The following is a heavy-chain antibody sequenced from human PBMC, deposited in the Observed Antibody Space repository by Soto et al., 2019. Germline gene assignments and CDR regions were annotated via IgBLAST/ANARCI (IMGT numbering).Heavy chain of an antibody. D-gene: IGHD1-26*01. CDR3: ARDQWELGGDAFDI. CDR2: IYSGGST. V-gene: IGHV3-53*01. CDR1: GFTVSSNY. J-gene: IGHJ3*02. Sequence: VGSLRLSCAASGFTVSSNYMSWVRQAPGKGLEWVSVIYSGGSTYYADSVKGRFTISRDNSKNTLYLQMNSLRAEVTALYYCARDQWELGGDAFDIWGQGTMVTVSS.